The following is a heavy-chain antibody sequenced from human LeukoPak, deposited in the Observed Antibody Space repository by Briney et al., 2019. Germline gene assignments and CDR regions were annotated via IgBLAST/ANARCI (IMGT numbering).Heavy chain of an antibody. D-gene: IGHD3-10*01. Sequence: GGSLRLSCAASGFTLSSYWMSWVRQAPGKGLEWVANIKQDGSEKYYVDSVKGRFTISRDNAKNSLYLQMNSLRAEDTAVYYCAREEYYYGSGSTIDYWGQGTLVTVSS. J-gene: IGHJ4*02. CDR2: IKQDGSEK. CDR3: AREEYYYGSGSTIDY. CDR1: GFTLSSYW. V-gene: IGHV3-7*01.